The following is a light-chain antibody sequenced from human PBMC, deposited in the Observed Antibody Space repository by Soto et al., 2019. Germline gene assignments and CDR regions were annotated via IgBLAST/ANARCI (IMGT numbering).Light chain of an antibody. J-gene: IGLJ3*02. CDR2: NNN. V-gene: IGLV1-44*01. CDR3: ATVDDSLNARGV. CDR1: RSNIGNNA. Sequence: QSVLTQTPSASGTPGQTVTISCSGSRSNIGNNAVSWYQQFPGTAPKLLIYNNNQRPSGVPDRFSGSKSGTSASLAISGLQSGDHADYYCATVDDSLNARGVFGGGTQLTVL.